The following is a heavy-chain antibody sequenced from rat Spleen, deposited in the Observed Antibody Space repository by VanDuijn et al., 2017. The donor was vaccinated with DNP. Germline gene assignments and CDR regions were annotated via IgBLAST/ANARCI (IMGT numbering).Heavy chain of an antibody. CDR3: ARLNYGSYVPYYFDY. Sequence: EVQLVESGGGLVQTGRSLQLSCAVSGFTFSQYGMAWVRQAPTKGLEWVASITPSGVNTYYRDSVKGRFTISRDNAKSTLYLQMNSLRSEDTATYYCARLNYGSYVPYYFDYWGQGVMVTVSS. V-gene: IGHV5S13*01. D-gene: IGHD1-3*01. CDR2: ITPSGVNT. J-gene: IGHJ2*01. CDR1: GFTFSQYG.